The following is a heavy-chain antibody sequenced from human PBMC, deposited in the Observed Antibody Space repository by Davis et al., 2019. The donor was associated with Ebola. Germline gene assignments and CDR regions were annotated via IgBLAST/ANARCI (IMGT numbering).Heavy chain of an antibody. CDR1: GDSVSSNTAA. Sequence: SQTPSLTCAISGDSVSSNTAAWDWIRQSPSRGLEWLGRTYYRSKWCNDYAVSVKSRITITPDTSKNQFSLQLSSVTPEDTAVYYCARDRGGSFDYWGQGALVTVSS. CDR2: TYYRSKWCN. J-gene: IGHJ4*02. CDR3: ARDRGGSFDY. D-gene: IGHD3-10*01. V-gene: IGHV6-1*01.